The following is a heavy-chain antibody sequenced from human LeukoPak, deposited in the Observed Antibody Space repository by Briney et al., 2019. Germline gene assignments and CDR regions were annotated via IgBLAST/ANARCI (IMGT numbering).Heavy chain of an antibody. J-gene: IGHJ6*02. D-gene: IGHD1-26*01. Sequence: GGSLRLSCAASGFTFSRFGMHWVRQAPGKGLEWVAVIRFDGTNENYEDSVRGRFTISRDNSKNTLYLQMNSLRAEDTAVYYCARVGDSSGSPPTFRYYGMDVWGQGTTVTVSS. CDR3: ARVGDSSGSPPTFRYYGMDV. CDR1: GFTFSRFG. CDR2: IRFDGTNE. V-gene: IGHV3-33*01.